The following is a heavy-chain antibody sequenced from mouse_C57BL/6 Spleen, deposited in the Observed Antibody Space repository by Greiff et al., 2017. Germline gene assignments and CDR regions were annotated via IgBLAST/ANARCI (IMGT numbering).Heavy chain of an antibody. CDR2: IHPNSGST. CDR3: ARLNLRGGAMDY. CDR1: GYTFTSYW. Sequence: QVQLQQPGAELVKPGASVKLSCKASGYTFTSYWMHWVKQRPGQGLEWIGMIHPNSGSTNYNEKFKSKATLTVDKSSSTAYMQLSSLTSEDSAVYYCARLNLRGGAMDYVGQGTSVTVSS. D-gene: IGHD1-1*01. V-gene: IGHV1-64*01. J-gene: IGHJ4*01.